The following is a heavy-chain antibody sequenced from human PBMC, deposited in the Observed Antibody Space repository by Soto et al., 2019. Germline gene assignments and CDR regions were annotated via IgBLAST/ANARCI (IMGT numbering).Heavy chain of an antibody. D-gene: IGHD6-6*01. CDR3: ARVEQLVYYYYYGMDV. CDR2: INSDGSST. Sequence: GGSLSLSCAASGFTFSSYWMHWVRQAPGKGLVWVSRINSDGSSTSYADSVKGRFTISRDNAKNTLYLQMNSLRAEDTAVYYCARVEQLVYYYYYGMDVWGQGTTVTVSS. J-gene: IGHJ6*02. V-gene: IGHV3-74*01. CDR1: GFTFSSYW.